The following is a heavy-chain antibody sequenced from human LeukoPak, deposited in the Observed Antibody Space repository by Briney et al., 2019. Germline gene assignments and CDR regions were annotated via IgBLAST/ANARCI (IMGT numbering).Heavy chain of an antibody. D-gene: IGHD3-22*01. Sequence: GESLRISRKGSGYSFTSYWISWVRQMPGKGLEWMGRIDPGDSETNYSPSLQGHVTISADKSISTAYLQWSSLTASDTAMYYCARRGYDSGSYFNYWGQGTLVTVSS. CDR3: ARRGYDSGSYFNY. CDR2: IDPGDSET. V-gene: IGHV5-10-1*01. J-gene: IGHJ4*02. CDR1: GYSFTSYW.